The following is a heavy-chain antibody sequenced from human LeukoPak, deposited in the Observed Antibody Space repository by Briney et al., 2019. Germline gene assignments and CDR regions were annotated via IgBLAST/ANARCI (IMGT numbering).Heavy chain of an antibody. CDR2: IWCDGSNK. D-gene: IGHD6-13*01. V-gene: IGHV3-33*01. CDR1: GFTFSSYG. J-gene: IGHJ6*02. Sequence: GRSLRLSCAASGFTFSSYGMHWVRQAPGKGLEWVAVIWCDGSNKYYADSVKGRFTISRDNSKNTLYLQMNSLRAEDTAVYYCARDTDSSSWGYYYYGMDVWGQGTTVTVSS. CDR3: ARDTDSSSWGYYYYGMDV.